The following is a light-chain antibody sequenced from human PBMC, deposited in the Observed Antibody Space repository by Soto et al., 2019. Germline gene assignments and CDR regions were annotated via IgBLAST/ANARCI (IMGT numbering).Light chain of an antibody. CDR1: ESIDNW. V-gene: IGKV1-5*01. J-gene: IGKJ1*01. CDR2: AAS. CDR3: QQYHTDWT. Sequence: DIQMTQSPSTLSASVGYTVTITCRASESIDNWLAWYQQKPGKAPKLLIFAASTLVRGVPSRFSGRGSGTEFTLTISSLQADDYATFYCQQYHTDWTFGQGTKVDTK.